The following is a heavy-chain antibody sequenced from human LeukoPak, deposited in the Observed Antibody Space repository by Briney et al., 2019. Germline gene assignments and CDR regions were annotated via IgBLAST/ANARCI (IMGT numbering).Heavy chain of an antibody. D-gene: IGHD3-22*01. CDR2: INTNTGNP. CDR1: GYTFTRYA. J-gene: IGHJ3*02. V-gene: IGHV7-4-1*02. Sequence: ASVKVSCKASGYTFTRYAMNWVRQAPGQGLEWMGWINTNTGNPTYAQGFIGRSVFSLETSVSTAYLQISRLKAEDTTVYYCARAYYYDSPDAFDIWGQGTMVTVSS. CDR3: ARAYYYDSPDAFDI.